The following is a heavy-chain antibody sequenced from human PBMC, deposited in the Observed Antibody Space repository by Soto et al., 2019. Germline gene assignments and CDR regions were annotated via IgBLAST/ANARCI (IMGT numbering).Heavy chain of an antibody. J-gene: IGHJ4*02. Sequence: ASVKVSCKASGYTFTSYGISWVRQAPGRGLEWMGWISAYNGNTNYAQKLQGRVTMTTDTSTSTAYMELRSLRSDDTAVYYCARTNNWNYRYYFDFWGQGTLVTVSS. CDR1: GYTFTSYG. CDR2: ISAYNGNT. CDR3: ARTNNWNYRYYFDF. D-gene: IGHD1-7*01. V-gene: IGHV1-18*04.